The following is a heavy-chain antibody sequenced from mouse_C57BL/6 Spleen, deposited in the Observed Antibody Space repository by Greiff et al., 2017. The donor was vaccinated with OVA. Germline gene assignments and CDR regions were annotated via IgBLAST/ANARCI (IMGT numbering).Heavy chain of an antibody. V-gene: IGHV1-61*01. Sequence: QVQLQQPGAELVRPGSSVKLSCKASGFTFTSYWLDWVKQRPGQGLEWIGNIYPSDSETPYNQKFQDNATLTVDKSSSTAYMRLSSLTTEDSAVNYGALRGYGVWGTGTTGTVSS. CDR1: GFTFTSYW. D-gene: IGHD1-1*01. CDR2: IYPSDSET. CDR3: ALRGYGV. J-gene: IGHJ1*03.